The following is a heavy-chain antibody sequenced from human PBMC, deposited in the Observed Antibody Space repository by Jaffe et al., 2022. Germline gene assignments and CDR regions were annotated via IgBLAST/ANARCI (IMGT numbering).Heavy chain of an antibody. D-gene: IGHD2-2*01. V-gene: IGHV3-49*04. CDR1: GFTFGDYA. J-gene: IGHJ6*03. CDR3: TREGRGDQLLPSYYYYMDV. Sequence: EVQLVESGGGLVQPGRSLRLSCTASGFTFGDYAMSWVRQAPGKGLEWVGFIRSKAYGGTTEYAASVKGRFTISRDDSKSIAYLQMNSLKTEDTAVYYCTREGRGDQLLPSYYYYMDVWGKGTTVTVSS. CDR2: IRSKAYGGTT.